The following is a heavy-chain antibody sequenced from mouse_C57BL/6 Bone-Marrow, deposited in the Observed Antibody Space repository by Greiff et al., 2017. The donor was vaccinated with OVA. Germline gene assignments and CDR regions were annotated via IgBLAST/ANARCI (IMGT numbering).Heavy chain of an antibody. CDR3: ARRSWDYGSLYAMDY. CDR1: DSEVFPIAY. J-gene: IGHJ4*01. V-gene: IGHV15-2*01. CDR2: ILPSIGRT. D-gene: IGHD1-1*01. Sequence: VQLVESGSELRSPGSSVKLSCKDFDSEVFPIAYMSWVRQKPGHGFEWIGGILPSIGRTIYGEKFEDKATLDADTLSNTAYLELNSLTSEDSAIYYCARRSWDYGSLYAMDYWGQGTSVTVSS.